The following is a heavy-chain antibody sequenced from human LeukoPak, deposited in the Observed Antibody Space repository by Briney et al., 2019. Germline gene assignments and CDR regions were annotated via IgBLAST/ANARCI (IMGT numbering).Heavy chain of an antibody. CDR3: AEGDTATAV. V-gene: IGHV3-33*01. J-gene: IGHJ4*02. Sequence: GRSLRLSCAASGFTFSSYGMHWVRQAPGKGLEWVAVIWYDGSNKYYADSVKGRFTISRDNSKNTLYLQMNSLRAEDTAVYYCAEGDTATAVWGQGTLVTVSS. D-gene: IGHD5-18*01. CDR2: IWYDGSNK. CDR1: GFTFSSYG.